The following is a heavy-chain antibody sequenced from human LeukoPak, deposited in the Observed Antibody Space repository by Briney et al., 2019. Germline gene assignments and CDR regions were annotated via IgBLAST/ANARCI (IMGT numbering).Heavy chain of an antibody. J-gene: IGHJ4*02. CDR3: ASFRGPSHYYGSGSYYIY. V-gene: IGHV4-34*01. D-gene: IGHD3-10*01. CDR1: GGSFSGYY. CDR2: INHSGST. Sequence: SSETLSLTCAVYGGSFSGYYWSWLRQPPGKGLEWVGEINHSGSTNYNPSLKRRVTISVDTSKNQFSLKLSSVTAADTAVYYCASFRGPSHYYGSGSYYIYWGQGTLVTVSS.